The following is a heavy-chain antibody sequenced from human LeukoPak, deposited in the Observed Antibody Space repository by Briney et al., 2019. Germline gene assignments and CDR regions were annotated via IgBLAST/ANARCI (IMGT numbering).Heavy chain of an antibody. V-gene: IGHV4-59*01. Sequence: SETLSLTCTVSGGSISSYFWSWIRQPPGKGLEWIGYIYYSGSTNYNPSLKSRVTISVDTSKNQFSLKLSSVTAADTAVYYRASVIAAAGTVAFDIWGQGTMVTVSS. CDR3: ASVIAAAGTVAFDI. CDR1: GGSISSYF. J-gene: IGHJ3*02. D-gene: IGHD6-13*01. CDR2: IYYSGST.